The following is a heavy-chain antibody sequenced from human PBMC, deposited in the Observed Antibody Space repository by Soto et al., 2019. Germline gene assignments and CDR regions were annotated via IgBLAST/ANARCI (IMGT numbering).Heavy chain of an antibody. CDR3: ARYYDTSNRPYFHH. J-gene: IGHJ1*01. D-gene: IGHD3-22*01. CDR1: GGSIISTTYY. Sequence: SETLSLTCAVSGGSIISTTYYFSCIRQPPGKGLEWVATIYYSGATYYNPSLKSRLTISVDTSKNQFSLRLSSVTAADTAMYYCARYYDTSNRPYFHHWGQGTRVTV. V-gene: IGHV4-39*01. CDR2: IYYSGAT.